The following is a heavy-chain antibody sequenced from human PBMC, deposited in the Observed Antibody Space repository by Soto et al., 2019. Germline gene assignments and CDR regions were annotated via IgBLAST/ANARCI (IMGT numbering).Heavy chain of an antibody. CDR3: ARGLEETVTTDWFDP. J-gene: IGHJ5*02. D-gene: IGHD4-17*01. Sequence: SVKVSCKASGGTFSSYAISWVRQAPGQGLEWMGGIIPIFGTANYAQKFQGRVTITADESTSTAYMELSSLRSEDTAVYYCARGLEETVTTDWFDPWGQGTLVTVSS. V-gene: IGHV1-69*13. CDR1: GGTFSSYA. CDR2: IIPIFGTA.